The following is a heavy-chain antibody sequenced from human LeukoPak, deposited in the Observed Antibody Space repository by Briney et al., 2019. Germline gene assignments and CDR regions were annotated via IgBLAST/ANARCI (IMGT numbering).Heavy chain of an antibody. V-gene: IGHV3-23*01. CDR2: ISGSGGST. J-gene: IGHJ6*03. CDR3: AKGVEDSGIYYYYYMDV. CDR1: GFTFSSYA. D-gene: IGHD2-15*01. Sequence: GGSLRLSCAASGFTFSSYAMSWVRQAPGKGLEWVSAISGSGGSTYYADSVKGRFTISRDNSKNTLYLQMNGLRAEDTAVYYCAKGVEDSGIYYYYYMDVWGKGTTVTVSS.